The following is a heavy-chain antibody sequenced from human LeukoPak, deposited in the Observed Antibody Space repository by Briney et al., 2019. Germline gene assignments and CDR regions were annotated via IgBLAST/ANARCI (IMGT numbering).Heavy chain of an antibody. D-gene: IGHD3-3*01. V-gene: IGHV3-48*03. J-gene: IGHJ4*02. Sequence: GGSLRLSCAASGFIFSNYEMNWVRQAPGKGLEWVSYINPSGSTIYYADSVKGRFTISRDNAKNSLYLQMNSLRAEDTAVYYCARDLKTLGYYDFWSGYSQTLDYWGQGTLVTVSS. CDR3: ARDLKTLGYYDFWSGYSQTLDY. CDR2: INPSGSTI. CDR1: GFIFSNYE.